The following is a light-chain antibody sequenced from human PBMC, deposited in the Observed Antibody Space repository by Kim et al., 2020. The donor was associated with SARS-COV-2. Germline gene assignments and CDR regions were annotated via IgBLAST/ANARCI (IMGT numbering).Light chain of an antibody. Sequence: SYELTQPPSLSVSPGQTASITCSGDQLEDKFTTWYQQKSGQSPILVIYQDRLRPSGISERFSGSTSGNTATLTISGIQAXDEADYYCQAWHTSAVVFGGGTQLTVL. J-gene: IGLJ3*02. V-gene: IGLV3-1*01. CDR3: QAWHTSAVV. CDR1: QLEDKF. CDR2: QDR.